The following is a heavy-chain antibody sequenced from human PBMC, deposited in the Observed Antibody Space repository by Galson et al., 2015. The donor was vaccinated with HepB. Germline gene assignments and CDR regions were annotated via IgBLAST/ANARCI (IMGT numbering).Heavy chain of an antibody. Sequence: SLRLSCAASGFTFSSYWMSWVRQAPGKGLEWVANIKQDGSEKYYVDSVKGRFTISRDNAKNSLYLQMNSLRAEDTAVYYCARDPPLVPTKYLDYWGQGTLVTVSS. V-gene: IGHV3-7*01. D-gene: IGHD6-13*01. J-gene: IGHJ4*02. CDR1: GFTFSSYW. CDR2: IKQDGSEK. CDR3: ARDPPLVPTKYLDY.